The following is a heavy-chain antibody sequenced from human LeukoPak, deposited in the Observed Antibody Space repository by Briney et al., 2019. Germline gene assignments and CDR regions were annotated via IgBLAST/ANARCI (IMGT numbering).Heavy chain of an antibody. CDR3: VKSVGRLLTGYYADY. V-gene: IGHV3-64D*06. D-gene: IGHD3-9*01. J-gene: IGHJ4*02. Sequence: GGSLRLSCSASGFTFSSYAMYWVRQAPGKGLDYVSAISSNGGNTYYADSVKGTFTISRDNSKNTLYLQMSSLRADDTAVYYCVKSVGRLLTGYYADYWGQGSLVTVSS. CDR1: GFTFSSYA. CDR2: ISSNGGNT.